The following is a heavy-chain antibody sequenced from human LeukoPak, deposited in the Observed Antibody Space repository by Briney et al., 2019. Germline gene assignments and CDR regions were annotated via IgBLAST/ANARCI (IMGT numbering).Heavy chain of an antibody. CDR1: GFTFSSYG. Sequence: GGSLRLSCAASGFTFSSYGMSWVRQAPGKGLEWVSAISGSGGSTYYADSVKGRFTISRDNAKNSLYLQMNSLRAEDTAVYYCARRRVSSRFFDYWGQGTLVTVSS. D-gene: IGHD6-13*01. J-gene: IGHJ4*02. CDR3: ARRRVSSRFFDY. V-gene: IGHV3-23*01. CDR2: ISGSGGST.